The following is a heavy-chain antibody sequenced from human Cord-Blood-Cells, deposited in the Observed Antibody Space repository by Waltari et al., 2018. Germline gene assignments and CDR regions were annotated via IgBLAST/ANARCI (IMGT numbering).Heavy chain of an antibody. CDR1: GGSFSGYY. V-gene: IGHV4-34*01. J-gene: IGHJ4*02. CDR3: ARAPLTGYYFDY. D-gene: IGHD7-27*01. CDR2: INHSGST. Sequence: QVQLQQWGAGLLKPSETLSLTCAVYGGSFSGYYWSRLRQPPGKGLEGIGEINHSGSTNYNPSLKSRVTISVDTSKNQFSLKLSSVTAADTAVYYCARAPLTGYYFDYWGQGTLVTVSS.